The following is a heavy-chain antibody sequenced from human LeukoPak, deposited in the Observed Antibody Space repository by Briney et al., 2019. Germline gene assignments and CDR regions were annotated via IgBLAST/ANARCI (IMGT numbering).Heavy chain of an antibody. D-gene: IGHD2-2*02. J-gene: IGHJ4*02. CDR3: ARLVPAAILDY. CDR2: IYHSGST. CDR1: GYSISSGYY. V-gene: IGHV4-38-2*01. Sequence: SETLSLTCAVSGYSISSGYYWGWIRQPPGKGLEWIGSIYHSGSTYYNPSLKSRVTISVDTSKNRFSLKLSSVTAADTAVYYCARLVPAAILDYWGQGTLVTVSS.